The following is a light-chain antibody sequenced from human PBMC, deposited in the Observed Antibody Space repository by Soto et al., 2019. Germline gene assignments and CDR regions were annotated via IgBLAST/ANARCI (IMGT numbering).Light chain of an antibody. J-gene: IGKJ5*01. V-gene: IGKV3D-15*01. CDR3: QQYNNWPSIT. CDR1: QSVSSN. Sequence: IMLTQSPATLSVSPGERATLSCRASQSVSSNLAWHQQRPGQAPRLLIYGASTRATGVPARFSGGGSGTEFTLTITSLQSEDFAVYYCQQYNNWPSITFGQGTRLEIK. CDR2: GAS.